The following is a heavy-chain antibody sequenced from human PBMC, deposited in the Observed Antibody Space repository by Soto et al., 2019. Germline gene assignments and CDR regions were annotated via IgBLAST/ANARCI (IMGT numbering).Heavy chain of an antibody. CDR3: ARDPTAWWELLRGAAFDI. J-gene: IGHJ3*02. V-gene: IGHV1-2*04. CDR2: INPNSGGT. CDR1: GYTFTGYY. Sequence: QVQLVQSGAEVKKPGASVKGSCKASGYTFTGYYMHWVRQAPGQGLEWMGWINPNSGGTNYAQKFQGWVTMTRDTSISTAYMDLSRLRSDDTAVYYCARDPTAWWELLRGAAFDIWGQGTMVTVSS. D-gene: IGHD1-26*01.